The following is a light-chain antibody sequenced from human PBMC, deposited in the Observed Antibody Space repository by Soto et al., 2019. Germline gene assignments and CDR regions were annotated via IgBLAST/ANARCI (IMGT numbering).Light chain of an antibody. J-gene: IGKJ5*01. CDR1: QSVSTSN. Sequence: IVLTQSPGTLSSSPGERATLSCRASQSVSTSNLAWYQQKPGQAPRLVMFDASSRATGFPQRFIGSGSGTDFTLTITRLEPEDFAVYYCQQYDVSPITFGLGTRLEIK. CDR2: DAS. CDR3: QQYDVSPIT. V-gene: IGKV3-20*01.